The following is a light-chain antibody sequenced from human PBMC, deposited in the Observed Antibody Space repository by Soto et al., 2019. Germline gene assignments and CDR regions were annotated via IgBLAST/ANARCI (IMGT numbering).Light chain of an antibody. CDR1: QSVSRY. Sequence: EIVLTQSPATLSLSPGERATLSCRASQSVSRYVAWYQQKPGQAPRLLIFDASTMATGIPARFSGSGSGTDFTLTISSLEPEDFEVYYCQQRSTWPYTFGQGTKVDIK. J-gene: IGKJ2*01. V-gene: IGKV3-11*01. CDR2: DAS. CDR3: QQRSTWPYT.